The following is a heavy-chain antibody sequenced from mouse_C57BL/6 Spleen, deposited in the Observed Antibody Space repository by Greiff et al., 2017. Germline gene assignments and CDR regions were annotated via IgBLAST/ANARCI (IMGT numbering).Heavy chain of an antibody. J-gene: IGHJ3*01. D-gene: IGHD1-2*01. V-gene: IGHV14-4*01. CDR2: IDPENGDP. CDR3: TTTTAFAY. Sequence: VQLKQSGAELVRPGASVKLSCTASGFNIKDDYMHWVKQRPEQGLEWIGWIDPENGDPEYASKFQGKATITADTSSNTAYLQLSSLTSEDTAVYYCTTTTAFAYWGQGTLVTVSA. CDR1: GFNIKDDY.